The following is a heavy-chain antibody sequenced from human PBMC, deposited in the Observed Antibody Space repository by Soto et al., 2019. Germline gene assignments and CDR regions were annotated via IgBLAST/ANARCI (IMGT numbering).Heavy chain of an antibody. CDR3: ARSGYSYGPFDY. CDR1: GFTLSSFW. V-gene: IGHV3-74*01. D-gene: IGHD5-18*01. CDR2: ISGSGAST. J-gene: IGHJ4*02. Sequence: GGSLRLSCAASGFTLSSFWMHWIRQAPGEGLMWVSRISGSGASTTYADSVKGRFTISRDNAKNTLYLQMNSLRVEDTAVYYCARSGYSYGPFDYWGQGTLVTVSS.